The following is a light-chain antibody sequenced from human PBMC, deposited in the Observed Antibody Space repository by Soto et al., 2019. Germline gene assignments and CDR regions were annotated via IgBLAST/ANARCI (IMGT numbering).Light chain of an antibody. CDR1: QSVGSSY. Sequence: EIVLTQSPGTLSLSPGERATLSCRASQSVGSSYLAWYQHKPGQAPRLLIYGASNRATGIPDRFSRSGSGTDFTLTISRLEPEDFAVYYCQQYGNSPQVTFGGGTKVEIK. CDR3: QQYGNSPQVT. V-gene: IGKV3-20*01. J-gene: IGKJ4*01. CDR2: GAS.